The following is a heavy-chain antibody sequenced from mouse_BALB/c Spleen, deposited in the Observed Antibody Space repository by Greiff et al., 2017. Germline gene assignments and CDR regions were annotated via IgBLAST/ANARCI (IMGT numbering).Heavy chain of an antibody. CDR3: ARDDYDPFAY. Sequence: EVQRVESGAELVKPGASVKLSCTASGFNIKDTYMHWVKQRPEQGLEWIGRIDPANGNTKYDPKFQGKATITADTSSNTAYLQLSSLTSEDTAVYYCARDDYDPFAYWGQGTLVTVSA. D-gene: IGHD2-4*01. J-gene: IGHJ3*01. V-gene: IGHV14-3*02. CDR1: GFNIKDTY. CDR2: IDPANGNT.